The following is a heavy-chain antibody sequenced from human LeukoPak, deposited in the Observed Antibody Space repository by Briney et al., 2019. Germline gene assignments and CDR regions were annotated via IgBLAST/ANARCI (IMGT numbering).Heavy chain of an antibody. V-gene: IGHV4-4*07. J-gene: IGHJ6*03. CDR3: ARSARFNYFYMDA. D-gene: IGHD2-15*01. CDR2: IYASGSI. CDR1: GGSITNFF. Sequence: PSETLSLTCSVSGGSITNFFWTWIRQPAGKGLEYIGRIYASGSIDYNPSLKSRVTMSVDTSNNQFSLNLTSVTAADTALYFCARSARFNYFYMDAWGKGTSVTVSS.